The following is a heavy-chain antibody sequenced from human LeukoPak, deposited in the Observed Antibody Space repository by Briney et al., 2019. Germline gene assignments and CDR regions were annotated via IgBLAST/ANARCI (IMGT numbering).Heavy chain of an antibody. CDR1: GYSISSGYY. CDR3: ARRGIAVAGTWGGYYYYYMDV. D-gene: IGHD6-19*01. J-gene: IGHJ6*03. V-gene: IGHV4-38-2*01. CDR2: IYHSGST. Sequence: PSETLSLTCAVSGYSISSGYYWGWIRQPPGKGLEWIGSIYHSGSTYYNPSLKSRVTISVDTSKNQFSLKLSSVTAADTAVYYCARRGIAVAGTWGGYYYYYMDVWGKGTTVTVSS.